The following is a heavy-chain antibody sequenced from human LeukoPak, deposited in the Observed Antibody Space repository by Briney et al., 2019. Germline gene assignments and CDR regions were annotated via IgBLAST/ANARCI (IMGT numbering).Heavy chain of an antibody. CDR2: ISGSGGST. V-gene: IGHV3-23*01. CDR3: AKRGSGARSWFDP. D-gene: IGHD2-15*01. CDR1: GFTCSTYA. Sequence: PGGSLRRSCAASGFTCSTYAMNWVRQAPGKGLEWVSAISGSGGSTYYADSVKGRFTISRDNSKNTLYLQMNSLRAEDTAVYYCAKRGSGARSWFDPWGQGTLVTVSS. J-gene: IGHJ5*02.